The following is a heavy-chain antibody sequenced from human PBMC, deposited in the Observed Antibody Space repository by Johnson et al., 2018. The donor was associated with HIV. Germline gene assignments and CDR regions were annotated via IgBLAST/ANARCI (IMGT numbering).Heavy chain of an antibody. CDR3: ARVLAGTYYFDSSGYYNAFDI. CDR2: ISWNGGST. J-gene: IGHJ3*02. V-gene: IGHV3-9*01. Sequence: VQLVESGGGLVQPGRSLRLSCAASRFTFEDYAMHWVRQAPGKGLEWVSGISWNGGSTGYADSVKGRFTISRDNAKNSLYLQMNSLRAEDTALYYCARVLAGTYYFDSSGYYNAFDIWGQGTMVTVSS. D-gene: IGHD3-22*01. CDR1: RFTFEDYA.